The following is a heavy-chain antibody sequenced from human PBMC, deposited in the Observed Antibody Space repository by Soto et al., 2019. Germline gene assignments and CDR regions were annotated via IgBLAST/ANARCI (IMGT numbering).Heavy chain of an antibody. V-gene: IGHV3-30*18. CDR1: GFIFSDYG. CDR2: ISYDGGNR. CDR3: AKDRPVKARSGSLSS. D-gene: IGHD1-26*01. J-gene: IGHJ1*01. Sequence: GGSLRLSCVVSGFIFSDYGMHWVRQAPGKGLEWVALISYDGGNRYYAEPVKGRFTISRDNSKNTLYLQMNSLRAEDTAVYYCAKDRPVKARSGSLSSWGQGTLVTVSS.